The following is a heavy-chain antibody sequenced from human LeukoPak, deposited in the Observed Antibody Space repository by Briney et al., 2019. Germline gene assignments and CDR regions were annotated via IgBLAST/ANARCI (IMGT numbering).Heavy chain of an antibody. J-gene: IGHJ4*02. CDR3: AKQPGSVVDSSGSLSRH. Sequence: GGSLTLSCAASGFTFSSYAMSWLRQAPGKGLEWVSTISGCGASTYYPDSVKGRFTISRDNSKNTLYLKMNSLRAEDTAVYYCAKQPGSVVDSSGSLSRHWGQGTLVTVSS. CDR2: ISGCGAST. V-gene: IGHV3-23*01. D-gene: IGHD3-22*01. CDR1: GFTFSSYA.